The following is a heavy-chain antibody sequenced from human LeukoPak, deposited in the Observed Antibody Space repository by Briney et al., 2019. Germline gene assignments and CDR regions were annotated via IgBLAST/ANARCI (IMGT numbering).Heavy chain of an antibody. V-gene: IGHV3-7*01. D-gene: IGHD4-23*01. CDR1: GFTFSSYW. CDR2: IKQDGSEN. J-gene: IGHJ4*02. CDR3: ARERSTVAPPHPFDY. Sequence: GGSLRLSCAASGFTFSSYWMSWVRQAPGKGLEWVANIKQDGSENYYVDSVKGRFTISRDNAKNSLYLQMNSLRAEDTAVYYCARERSTVAPPHPFDYWGQGTLVTVSS.